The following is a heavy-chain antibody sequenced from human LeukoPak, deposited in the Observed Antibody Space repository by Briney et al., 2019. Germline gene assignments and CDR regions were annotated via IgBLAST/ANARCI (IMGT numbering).Heavy chain of an antibody. J-gene: IGHJ6*03. V-gene: IGHV1-2*02. CDR2: LNPNSGGT. CDR1: GYTFTGYY. D-gene: IGHD5-18*01. CDR3: AREGGYSYGFGYYMDV. Sequence: ASVKVSCKDSGYTFTGYYMHWVRQAPGQGLEWMGWLNPNSGGTNYAQKFQGRVTMTRDTSISTAYMELSRLRSDDTAVYYCAREGGYSYGFGYYMDVWGKGTTVTVSS.